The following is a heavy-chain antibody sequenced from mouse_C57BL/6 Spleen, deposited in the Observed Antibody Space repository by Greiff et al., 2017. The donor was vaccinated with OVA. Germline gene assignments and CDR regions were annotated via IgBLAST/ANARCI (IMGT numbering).Heavy chain of an antibody. CDR1: GFSLSTSGMG. Sequence: QVTLKESGPGILQSSQTLSLTCSFSGFSLSTSGMGVSWIRQPSGKGLEWLAHIYWDDDKRYNPSLKSRTTISKDTSRNQVFLKITSVDTADTATYYCARRVEVVATDWYFDVWGTGTTVTVSS. J-gene: IGHJ1*03. CDR3: ARRVEVVATDWYFDV. CDR2: IYWDDDK. D-gene: IGHD1-1*01. V-gene: IGHV8-12*01.